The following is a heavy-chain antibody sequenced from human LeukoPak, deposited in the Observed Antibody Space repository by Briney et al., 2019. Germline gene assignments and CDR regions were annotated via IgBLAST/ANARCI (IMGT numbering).Heavy chain of an antibody. CDR3: ARDGEGDEGWDY. Sequence: SETLSLTCSVSGVSMDVAITGHHWIWVGQPPGKGLDWMGHFSYRGSTTYNASLKSRVTISVDTSKNQFSLRLSHVAASDSVVYYCARDGEGDEGWDYWGQGTLVTVSS. CDR2: FSYRGST. CDR1: GVSMDVAITGHH. J-gene: IGHJ4*02. V-gene: IGHV4-61*08. D-gene: IGHD7-27*01.